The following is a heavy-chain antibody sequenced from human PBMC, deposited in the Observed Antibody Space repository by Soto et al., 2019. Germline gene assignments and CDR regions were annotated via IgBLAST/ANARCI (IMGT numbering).Heavy chain of an antibody. CDR1: GGSISSYY. V-gene: IGHV4-59*01. J-gene: IGHJ6*02. D-gene: IGHD3-10*01. Sequence: TLSLTCTVSGGSISSYYWSWIRQPPGKGLEWIGYIYYSGSTNYNPSLKSRVTISVDTSKNQFSLKLSSVTAADTAVYYCARVPSLENYYGSGVYYYYYGMDVWGQGTTVTVSS. CDR3: ARVPSLENYYGSGVYYYYYGMDV. CDR2: IYYSGST.